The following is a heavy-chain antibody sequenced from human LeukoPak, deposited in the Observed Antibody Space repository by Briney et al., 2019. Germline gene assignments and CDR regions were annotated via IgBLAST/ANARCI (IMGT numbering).Heavy chain of an antibody. CDR1: GFTFSTYW. CDR3: ARPVAGTYAPIDY. D-gene: IGHD6-19*01. J-gene: IGHJ4*02. CDR2: LNSDGSST. Sequence: GGSLRLSCAASGFTFSTYWMHWVRQAPGKGLVWVSRLNSDGSSTSYADSVRGRFTISRDNAKNTLYLEMNSLRAEDTAVYYCARPVAGTYAPIDYWGQGTLVTVSS. V-gene: IGHV3-74*01.